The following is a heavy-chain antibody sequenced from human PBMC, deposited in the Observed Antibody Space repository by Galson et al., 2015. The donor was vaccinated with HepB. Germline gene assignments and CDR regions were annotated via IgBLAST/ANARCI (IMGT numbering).Heavy chain of an antibody. CDR3: ARVGHSFTWSGSFDP. CDR2: ISQAGSHT. V-gene: IGHV3-30*04. J-gene: IGHJ5*02. Sequence: SLSPAYAASEFTYRGTPLHCVRQAPGNPEDKLSYISQAGSHTYQVDSVKGRFTISRDNSKNTLYLQMNSLRNEDTAIYYCARVGHSFTWSGSFDPWGPGTLVTVSS. CDR1: EFTYRGTP. D-gene: IGHD6-13*01.